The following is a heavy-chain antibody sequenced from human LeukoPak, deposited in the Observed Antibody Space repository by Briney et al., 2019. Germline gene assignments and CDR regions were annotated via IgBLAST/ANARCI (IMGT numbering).Heavy chain of an antibody. CDR3: GRDPNGDYVGAFEF. Sequence: GGSLRLSCRASGFIFSKYALVWVRQAPGKGLEWVSVIWASGGNTRYADAVKGRFTISRDNSKNTLYLQMNSLGADDTAVYYCGRDPNGDYVGAFEFWGQGTMVTVSS. CDR2: IWASGGNT. D-gene: IGHD4-17*01. J-gene: IGHJ3*01. CDR1: GFIFSKYA. V-gene: IGHV3-23*01.